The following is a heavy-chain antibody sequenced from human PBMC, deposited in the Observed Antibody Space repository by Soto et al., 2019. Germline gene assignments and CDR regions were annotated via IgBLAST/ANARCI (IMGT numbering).Heavy chain of an antibody. CDR3: AKDLTAAGTDYYYYYMDV. CDR2: ISWNSGSI. J-gene: IGHJ6*03. CDR1: GFTFSSYA. D-gene: IGHD6-13*01. Sequence: SLRLSCAASGFTFSSYAMSWVRQAPGKGLEWVSAISWNSGSIGYADSVKGRFTISRDNAKNSLYLQMNSLRAEDTALYYCAKDLTAAGTDYYYYYMDVWGKGTTVTVSS. V-gene: IGHV3-9*01.